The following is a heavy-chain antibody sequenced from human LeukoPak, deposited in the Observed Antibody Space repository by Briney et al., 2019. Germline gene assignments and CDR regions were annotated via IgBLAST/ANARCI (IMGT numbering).Heavy chain of an antibody. D-gene: IGHD2-2*01. CDR3: ARDDLTSIVVVPAVKGAFDI. J-gene: IGHJ3*02. CDR1: GGTFSSYA. Sequence: GASVKVSCKASGGTFSSYAISWVRQAPGQGLEWMGWISAYNGNTNYAQKLQGRVTMTTDTSTSTAYMELRSLRSDDTAVYYCARDDLTSIVVVPAVKGAFDIWGQGTMVTVSS. V-gene: IGHV1-18*01. CDR2: ISAYNGNT.